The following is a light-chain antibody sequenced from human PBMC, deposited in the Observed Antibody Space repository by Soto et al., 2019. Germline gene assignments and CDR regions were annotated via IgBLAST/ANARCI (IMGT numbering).Light chain of an antibody. V-gene: IGLV1-40*01. CDR1: SSNIGAGYD. Sequence: QSVLTQPPSVSGAPGQRVTISCTGSSSNIGAGYDVHWYQQLPGTAPKLLIYDNTNRPSGVPDRFSCSKSGTAASLPITGRQAEDEDDYYYQSDGSSRRGVDVFGRGTKLTVL. CDR3: QSDGSSRRGVDV. CDR2: DNT. J-gene: IGLJ2*01.